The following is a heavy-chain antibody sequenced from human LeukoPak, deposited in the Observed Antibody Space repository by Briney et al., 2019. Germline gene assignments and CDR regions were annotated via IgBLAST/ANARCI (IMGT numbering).Heavy chain of an antibody. CDR2: ISSKSTYI. CDR1: GFTFSHYG. Sequence: GGSLRLSCAASGFTFSHYGMSWVRQAPGKGLEWVSSISSKSTYIDSADSTKGRFTISRDNANNSVFLQMSSLRPEDTAVYYCARRGGLSSGRGFDHWGQGTLVTVSS. CDR3: ARRGGLSSGRGFDH. V-gene: IGHV3-21*01. J-gene: IGHJ4*02. D-gene: IGHD3-16*01.